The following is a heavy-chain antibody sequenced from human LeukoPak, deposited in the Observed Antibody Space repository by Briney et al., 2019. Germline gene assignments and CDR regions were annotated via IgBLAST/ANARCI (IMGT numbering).Heavy chain of an antibody. J-gene: IGHJ5*02. Sequence: SETLTVTCTVSGGSISSYYWSWIRQPPGKGLEWIGYIYYSGSTNYNPSLKSRVTISVDTSKNQYSLKLSSVTAADTAVYYCARATTGTMNWFDPWGQGTVDPVSS. D-gene: IGHD1-1*01. V-gene: IGHV4-59*01. CDR2: IYYSGST. CDR1: GGSISSYY. CDR3: ARATTGTMNWFDP.